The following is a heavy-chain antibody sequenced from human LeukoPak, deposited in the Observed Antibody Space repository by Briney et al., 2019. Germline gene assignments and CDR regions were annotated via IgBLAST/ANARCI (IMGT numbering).Heavy chain of an antibody. CDR1: GGSFSGYY. V-gene: IGHV4-34*01. CDR3: ARAEYGSGSYYNNQGRYWYYYYMDV. D-gene: IGHD3-10*01. Sequence: PSETLSLTCAVYGGSFSGYYWSWIRQPPGKGLEWIGEINHSGSTNYNPSLKSRVTISVDTSKNQFSLKLSSVTAADTAVYYCARAEYGSGSYYNNQGRYWYYYYMDVWGKGTTVTISS. J-gene: IGHJ6*03. CDR2: INHSGST.